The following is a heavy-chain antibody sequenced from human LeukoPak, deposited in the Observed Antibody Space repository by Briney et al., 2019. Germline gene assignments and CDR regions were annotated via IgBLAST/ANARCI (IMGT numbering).Heavy chain of an antibody. J-gene: IGHJ4*02. CDR3: ARLGVSGSSSWYFDY. Sequence: PSETLSLTCTVSGDSISSSSYYWGWIRQPPGKGLEWIGSLYYSGSTHYKPSLKSRITMSVDTSKNQFSLKLSSVTAADTAVYYCARLGVSGSSSWYFDYWGQGTLVTVSS. V-gene: IGHV4-39*01. CDR2: LYYSGST. CDR1: GDSISSSSYY. D-gene: IGHD6-13*01.